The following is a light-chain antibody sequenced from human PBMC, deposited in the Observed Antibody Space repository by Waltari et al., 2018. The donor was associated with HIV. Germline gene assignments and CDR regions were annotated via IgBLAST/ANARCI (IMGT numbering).Light chain of an antibody. V-gene: IGKV3-20*01. Sequence: EIVLTQSPDTLSVSPGERATLSCRASQSVRSASLAWYQQKPGHAPRLLIYGASSRAPGIPDRFSGSGAVTDFILTISRLEPEDCAVYYCQQYAASPLTFGGGTKVEIK. CDR2: GAS. CDR3: QQYAASPLT. CDR1: QSVRSAS. J-gene: IGKJ4*01.